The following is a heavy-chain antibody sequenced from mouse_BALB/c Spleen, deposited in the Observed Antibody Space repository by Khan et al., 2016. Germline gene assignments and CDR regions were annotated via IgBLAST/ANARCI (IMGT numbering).Heavy chain of an antibody. CDR1: GFSLSTSGMS. D-gene: IGHD4-1*01. J-gene: IGHJ2*01. CDR2: IWWNDDK. Sequence: QVTLKESGPGILQPSQTLSLTCSFSGFSLSTSGMSVGWIRQPSGKGLEWLAHIWWNDDKYYNPALKSRLTISKDTSNNQVFLKIASGVTADTATYYGARIDNWYFVYWGQGTTLTVSS. CDR3: ARIDNWYFVY. V-gene: IGHV8-8*01.